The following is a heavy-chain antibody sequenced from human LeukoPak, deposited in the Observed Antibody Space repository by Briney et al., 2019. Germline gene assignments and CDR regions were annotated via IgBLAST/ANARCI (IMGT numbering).Heavy chain of an antibody. J-gene: IGHJ4*02. Sequence: GSSVKVSCKASGGTFTSYAISWVRHAPGQGLEWMGGIIPIFGTANYAQKFQGRVTITADKSTSTAYMELSSLRSEDTAVYYCARDPPNWNDPNYFDYWGQGTLVTVSS. V-gene: IGHV1-69*06. CDR1: GGTFTSYA. CDR3: ARDPPNWNDPNYFDY. CDR2: IIPIFGTA. D-gene: IGHD1-1*01.